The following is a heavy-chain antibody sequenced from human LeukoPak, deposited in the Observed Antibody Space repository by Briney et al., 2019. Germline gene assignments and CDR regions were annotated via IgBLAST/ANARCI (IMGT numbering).Heavy chain of an antibody. J-gene: IGHJ1*01. Sequence: ASVKVSCKASGYTFTGYYMHWVRQAPGQGLEWMGWINPNSGGTNYAQKFQGRVTMTRDTSISTAYMELSRLRSDDTAVYYCARYDCYSCTHFGHWGQGTLVTVSS. CDR3: ARYDCYSCTHFGH. CDR2: INPNSGGT. CDR1: GYTFTGYY. D-gene: IGHD3-3*01. V-gene: IGHV1-2*02.